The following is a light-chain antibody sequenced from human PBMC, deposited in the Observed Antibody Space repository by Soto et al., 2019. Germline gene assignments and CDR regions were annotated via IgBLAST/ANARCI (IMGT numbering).Light chain of an antibody. J-gene: IGLJ3*02. CDR3: NSYTNNFTVV. CDR1: SSDVGNYNS. CDR2: DVA. V-gene: IGLV2-14*01. Sequence: QSALTQPASVSGSPGQSITISCTGTSSDVGNYNSVSWYQQHPGKAPKLMIYDVANRPSGVSNRFSGSKSGNTASLTISGLQAGDEADYYCNSYTNNFTVVFGGGTKVTVL.